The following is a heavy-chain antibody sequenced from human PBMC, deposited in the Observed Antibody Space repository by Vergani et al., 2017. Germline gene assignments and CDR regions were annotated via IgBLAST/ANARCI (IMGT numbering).Heavy chain of an antibody. CDR2: ISWDGGST. CDR3: AKGMYSSSWYDMDV. Sequence: EVQLVESGGVVVQPGGSLRLSCAASGFTFDDYTMHWVRQAPGKGLEWVSLISWDGGSTYYADSVKGRFTISRDNSKNSLYLQMNSLRTEDTALYYCAKGMYSSSWYDMDVWGKGTTVTVSS. CDR1: GFTFDDYT. J-gene: IGHJ6*03. D-gene: IGHD6-13*01. V-gene: IGHV3-43*01.